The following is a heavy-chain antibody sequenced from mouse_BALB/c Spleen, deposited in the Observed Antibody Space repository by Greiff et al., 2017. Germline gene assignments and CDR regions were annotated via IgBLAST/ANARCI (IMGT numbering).Heavy chain of an antibody. V-gene: IGHV5-6-5*01. CDR1: GFTFSSYA. J-gene: IGHJ3*01. Sequence: EVKVVESGGGLVKPGGSLKLSCAASGFTFSSYAMSWVRQTPEKRLEWVASISSGGSTYYPDSVKGRFTISRDNARNILYLQMSSLRSEDTAMYYCARGVGDFAYWGQGTLVTVSA. CDR2: ISSGGST. CDR3: ARGVGDFAY.